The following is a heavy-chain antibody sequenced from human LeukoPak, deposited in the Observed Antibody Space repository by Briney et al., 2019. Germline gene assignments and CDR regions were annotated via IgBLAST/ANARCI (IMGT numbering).Heavy chain of an antibody. CDR1: GFTFSDYY. CDR2: ISSSGSTI. D-gene: IGHD5-18*01. Sequence: GGSLRLSCAASGFTFSDYYMSWIRQAPGKGLEWVSYISSSGSTIYYADSVKGRFTISRDNAKNSLYLQMNSLRAEDTAVYYCARRYSYGECYYYYYYMDVWGKGTTVTVSS. V-gene: IGHV3-11*04. J-gene: IGHJ6*03. CDR3: ARRYSYGECYYYYYYMDV.